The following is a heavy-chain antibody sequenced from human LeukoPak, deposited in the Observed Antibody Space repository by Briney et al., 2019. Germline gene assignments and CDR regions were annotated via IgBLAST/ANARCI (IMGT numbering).Heavy chain of an antibody. D-gene: IGHD5-24*01. Sequence: PGESLKISCKGSGYSFTRYWIAWVRQMPGKGLEWMGIIYPGDSDTRYGPSFQGQVTISADKSISTAYLQWSSLKASDTAMYYCARLGRRWLQLSYDAFHIWGQGTMVTVSS. V-gene: IGHV5-51*01. CDR3: ARLGRRWLQLSYDAFHI. J-gene: IGHJ3*02. CDR2: IYPGDSDT. CDR1: GYSFTRYW.